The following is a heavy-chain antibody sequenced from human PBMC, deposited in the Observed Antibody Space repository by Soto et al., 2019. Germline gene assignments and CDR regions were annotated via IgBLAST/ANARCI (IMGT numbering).Heavy chain of an antibody. CDR1: GGSINSGGYY. V-gene: IGHV4-31*03. CDR3: ARLPSIINYPMDV. Sequence: QVQLQESGPGLVKPSQTLSLTCTVSGGSINSGGYYWSWNRQHPGQGPEWIGYIYYSGRTYYNPSLESRSSISVDTSKNQFSLKIHSVTAADTAVYFCARLPSIINYPMDVWGPGTTVTVSS. CDR2: IYYSGRT. J-gene: IGHJ6*02. D-gene: IGHD3-10*01.